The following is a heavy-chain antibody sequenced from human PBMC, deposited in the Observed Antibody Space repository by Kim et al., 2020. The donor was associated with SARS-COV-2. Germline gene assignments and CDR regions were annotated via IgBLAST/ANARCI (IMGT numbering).Heavy chain of an antibody. Sequence: SETLSLTCTVSGGSISSSSYYWGWIRQPPGKGLEWIGSIYYSGSTYYNPSLKSRVTISVDTSKNQFSLKLSSVTAADTAVYYCARRSDILTGYREYWGQGTLVTVSS. CDR3: ARRSDILTGYREY. D-gene: IGHD3-9*01. V-gene: IGHV4-39*01. CDR1: GGSISSSSYY. J-gene: IGHJ4*02. CDR2: IYYSGST.